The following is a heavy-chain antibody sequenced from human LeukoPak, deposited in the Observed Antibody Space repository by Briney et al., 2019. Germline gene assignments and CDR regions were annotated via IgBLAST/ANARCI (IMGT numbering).Heavy chain of an antibody. CDR3: ARVIQSLLLKGYFDY. V-gene: IGHV3-53*01. D-gene: IGHD2-15*01. J-gene: IGHJ4*02. CDR2: IYSGGSA. CDR1: GLTVSSNY. Sequence: GGSLRLSCAASGLTVSSNYMSWVRQAPGKGLEWVSVIYSGGSAYYADSLKGRFTISRDNSKNTLYLQMNSLRAEDTAVHYCARVIQSLLLKGYFDYWGQGTLVTVSS.